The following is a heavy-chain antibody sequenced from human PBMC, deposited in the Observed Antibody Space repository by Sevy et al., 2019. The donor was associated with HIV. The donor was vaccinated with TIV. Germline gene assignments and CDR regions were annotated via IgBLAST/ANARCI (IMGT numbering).Heavy chain of an antibody. J-gene: IGHJ3*02. CDR1: GGSFSGYY. CDR3: ASVEMATISAFDI. D-gene: IGHD5-12*01. Sequence: QSQTLSLTCAVYGGSFSGYYWSWIRQPPGKGLEWIGEINHSGSTNYNPSLKSRVTISVDTSKNQFSLKLSSVTAADTAVYYCASVEMATISAFDIWGQGTMVTVSS. CDR2: INHSGST. V-gene: IGHV4-34*01.